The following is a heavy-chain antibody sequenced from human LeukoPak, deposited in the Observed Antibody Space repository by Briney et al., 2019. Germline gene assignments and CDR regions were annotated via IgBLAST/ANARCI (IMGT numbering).Heavy chain of an antibody. CDR3: ARDGNDGFDY. CDR2: INGDGSDT. D-gene: IGHD1-14*01. J-gene: IGHJ4*02. CDR1: GFTFSGYW. V-gene: IGHV3-74*01. Sequence: GGSLRLSCAASGFTFSGYWMHWVRQAPGKGLVWVSRINGDGSDTSYADSVEGRFTISRDHAKNTLYLQMNSLRAEDTAVYYCARDGNDGFDYWGQGTLVTVSS.